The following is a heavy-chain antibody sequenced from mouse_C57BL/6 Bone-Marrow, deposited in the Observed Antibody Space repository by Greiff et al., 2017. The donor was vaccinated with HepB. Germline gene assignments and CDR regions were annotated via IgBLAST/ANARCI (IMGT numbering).Heavy chain of an antibody. CDR3: ARAIYYDCDGGGL. V-gene: IGHV1-22*01. CDR2: INPNNGGT. D-gene: IGHD2-4*01. CDR1: GYTFTDYN. Sequence: EVQLQESGPELVKPGASVKMSCKASGYTFTDYNIHWVKQSHGKSLEWIGYINPNNGGTSYNQKFKGKATLTINKSSSTAYMELRCLTSEDSAVYYCARAIYYDCDGGGLWGQGTTLTVSS. J-gene: IGHJ2*01.